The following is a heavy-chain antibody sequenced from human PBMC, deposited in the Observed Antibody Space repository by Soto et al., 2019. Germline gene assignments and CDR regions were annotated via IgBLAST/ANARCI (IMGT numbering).Heavy chain of an antibody. Sequence: SETLSLTCTVSGRSISSYYWSWIRQPPGKGLEWIGYIYYSGSTNYNPSLKSRVTISVDTSKNQFSPKLSSVTAADTAVYYCARRYGRYFDYWGQGTLVTVS. V-gene: IGHV4-59*08. CDR3: ARRYGRYFDY. CDR2: IYYSGST. CDR1: GRSISSYY. J-gene: IGHJ4*02. D-gene: IGHD4-17*01.